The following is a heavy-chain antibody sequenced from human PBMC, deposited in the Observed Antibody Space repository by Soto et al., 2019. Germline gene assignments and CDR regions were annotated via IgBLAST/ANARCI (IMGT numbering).Heavy chain of an antibody. D-gene: IGHD4-17*01. V-gene: IGHV3-23*01. CDR1: GFTFSSYA. Sequence: GESLRLSCAASGFTFSSYAMSWVRQAPGKGLEWVSAISGSGGSTYYADSVKGRFTISRDNSKNTLYLQMDSQRAEDTAVYYCAKDFFSDYGDYVDYYYGMDVWGQGTTVTVSS. CDR2: ISGSGGST. J-gene: IGHJ6*02. CDR3: AKDFFSDYGDYVDYYYGMDV.